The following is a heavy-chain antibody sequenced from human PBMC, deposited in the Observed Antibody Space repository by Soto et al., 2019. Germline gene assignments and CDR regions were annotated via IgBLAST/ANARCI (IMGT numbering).Heavy chain of an antibody. CDR3: ARVVVAATNNWFDP. Sequence: GASVKVSCKASGYTFTSYGISWVRQAPGQGLERMGWISHYNGNTNYAQNLQGRVTMTTDTSTSTAYMELRSLTSDDTAVYYCARVVVAATNNWFDPWGQGTLVTVSS. CDR2: ISHYNGNT. CDR1: GYTFTSYG. D-gene: IGHD2-15*01. J-gene: IGHJ5*02. V-gene: IGHV1-18*01.